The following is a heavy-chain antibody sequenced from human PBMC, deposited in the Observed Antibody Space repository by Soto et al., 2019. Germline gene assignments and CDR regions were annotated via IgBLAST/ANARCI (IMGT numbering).Heavy chain of an antibody. D-gene: IGHD5-12*01. V-gene: IGHV4-4*07. CDR1: GGSISSYY. CDR2: IYTSGST. CDR3: ARGGPAQDIVATIEEDAFDI. J-gene: IGHJ3*02. Sequence: SETLSLTCTVSGGSISSYYWSWIRQPAGKGLEWIGRIYTSGSTNYNPSLKSRVTMSVDTSKNQFSLKLSSVTAADTAVYYCARGGPAQDIVATIEEDAFDIWGQGTMVTVS.